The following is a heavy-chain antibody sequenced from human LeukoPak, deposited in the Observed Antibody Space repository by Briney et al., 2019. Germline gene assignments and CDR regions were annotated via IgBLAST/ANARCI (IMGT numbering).Heavy chain of an antibody. CDR3: ARDNSVRDEAWWFNP. Sequence: ASVKVSCKVFGYTFTSNYMHWVRQAPGQGPEWMGVISPSGGSTTYAQKFQGRVTLTRDMSTSTDYLELSSLRTEDTAVYYCARDNSVRDEAWWFNPWGQGTLVTVSS. J-gene: IGHJ5*02. CDR1: GYTFTSNY. V-gene: IGHV1-46*01. CDR2: ISPSGGST. D-gene: IGHD5-24*01.